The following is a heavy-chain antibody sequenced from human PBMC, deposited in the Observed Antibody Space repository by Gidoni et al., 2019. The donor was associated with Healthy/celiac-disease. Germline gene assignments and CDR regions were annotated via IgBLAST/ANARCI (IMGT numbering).Heavy chain of an antibody. Sequence: QVQLVQSGAEVKKPGASVKVSCKASGYTFTSYGISWVRQAPGQGLEGMGWISAYNGNTNYAQTLQGGVTMTTDTSTITAYIELRSLRSDDTAVYYCARDLAAGAINWFDPGGQGTLVTVSS. D-gene: IGHD6-25*01. V-gene: IGHV1-18*04. CDR2: ISAYNGNT. CDR3: ARDLAAGAINWFDP. CDR1: GYTFTSYG. J-gene: IGHJ5*02.